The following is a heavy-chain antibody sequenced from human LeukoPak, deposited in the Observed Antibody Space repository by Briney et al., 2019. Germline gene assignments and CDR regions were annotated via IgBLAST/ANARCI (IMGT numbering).Heavy chain of an antibody. D-gene: IGHD5-24*01. CDR2: IYYGGSNK. CDR1: GFTFSYYA. Sequence: PWGSLRLSCAASGFTFSYYAMHWVRQAPGKGLEWVAVIYYGGSNKYYADSVKGRFTIYRDNAKNSLHLQMNNLSAEDTAVYYCARDRRDGYNLLDYWGQGTLVTVSS. V-gene: IGHV3-33*08. CDR3: ARDRRDGYNLLDY. J-gene: IGHJ4*02.